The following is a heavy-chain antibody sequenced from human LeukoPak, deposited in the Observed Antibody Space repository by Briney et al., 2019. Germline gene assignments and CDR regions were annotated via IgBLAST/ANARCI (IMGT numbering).Heavy chain of an antibody. J-gene: IGHJ6*03. V-gene: IGHV3-7*01. CDR1: GFTFSSYW. CDR2: IKQDGSEK. D-gene: IGHD2-2*01. Sequence: GGSLRLSCAASGFTFSSYWMSWVRQAPGKGLEWVANIKQDGSEKYYVDSVKGRFTISRDNAKNSLYLQMNSLRAEDTAVYYCAREVPATISYYYYYMDVWGKGTTVTVPS. CDR3: AREVPATISYYYYYMDV.